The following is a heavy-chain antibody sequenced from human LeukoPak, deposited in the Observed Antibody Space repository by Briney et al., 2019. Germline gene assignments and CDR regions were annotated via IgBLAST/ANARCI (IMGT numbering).Heavy chain of an antibody. Sequence: GGALRLSXTASGFTFGDYAMSWIRQAPGKGVEWGGFIRSKAYGGTTEYAASVKGRFTISRDDSKNIAYLQMNSLKTEDTAVYYCTRDPRPVVVTATSHDYWGQGTLVTVSS. J-gene: IGHJ4*02. CDR3: TRDPRPVVVTATSHDY. CDR1: GFTFGDYA. V-gene: IGHV3-49*03. CDR2: IRSKAYGGTT. D-gene: IGHD2-21*02.